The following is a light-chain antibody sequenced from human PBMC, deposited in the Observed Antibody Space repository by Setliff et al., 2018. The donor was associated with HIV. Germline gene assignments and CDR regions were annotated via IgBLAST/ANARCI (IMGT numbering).Light chain of an antibody. CDR3: ATWDDSLNGRV. CDR2: SDN. Sequence: QSALTQTPSASGTPGQGVTISCSGGSSNIGANTVNWYQQLPGTAPKLLMYSDNQRPSGVPGRFSGSKSGTSASLAISGLQSEDEADYYCATWDDSLNGRVFGTGTKVTVL. J-gene: IGLJ1*01. V-gene: IGLV1-44*01. CDR1: SSNIGANT.